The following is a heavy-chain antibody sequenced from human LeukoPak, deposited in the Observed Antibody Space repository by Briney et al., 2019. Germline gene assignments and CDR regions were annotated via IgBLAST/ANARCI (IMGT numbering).Heavy chain of an antibody. V-gene: IGHV1-2*06. CDR1: GYTFTGYY. CDR2: INPNSGGT. Sequence: GASVKVSCKASGYTFTGYYMHWVRQAPGQGLEWMGRINPNSGGTNYAQKLQGRVTITADESTSTAYMELSSLRSEDTAVYYCARGKHYYDPRRFPPHSDPPQFDYWGQGTLVTVSS. CDR3: ARGKHYYDPRRFPPHSDPPQFDY. D-gene: IGHD3-22*01. J-gene: IGHJ4*02.